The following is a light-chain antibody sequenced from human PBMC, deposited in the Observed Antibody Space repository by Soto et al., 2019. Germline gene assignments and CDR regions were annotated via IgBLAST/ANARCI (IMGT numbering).Light chain of an antibody. CDR2: GAS. CDR1: QSVSSSY. Sequence: ENVLTQSPGTLSLSPVETATLSCRASQSVSSSYLAWYQQKPGQAPRLLIYGASSRATGIPDRFSGSGSGTDFTLTISRLEPEDFAVYYCQQYGSSGTFGQGTKVDIK. J-gene: IGKJ1*01. V-gene: IGKV3-20*01. CDR3: QQYGSSGT.